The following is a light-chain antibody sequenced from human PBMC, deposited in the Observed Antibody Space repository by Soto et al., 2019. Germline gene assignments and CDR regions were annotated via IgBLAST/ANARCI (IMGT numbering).Light chain of an antibody. CDR2: DAS. Sequence: DIQMTQSPSTLSASVGDRVTITFRASQSISSYLNWYQQKPGKAPKLLIYDASNLESGVPSRFSGSGSGTEFTLTISSLQPEDFGIYYCQQYENYWTFGQGTKVDIK. J-gene: IGKJ1*01. V-gene: IGKV1-5*01. CDR3: QQYENYWT. CDR1: QSISSY.